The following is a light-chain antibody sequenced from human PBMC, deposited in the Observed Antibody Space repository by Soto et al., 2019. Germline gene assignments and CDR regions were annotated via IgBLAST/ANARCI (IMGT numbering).Light chain of an antibody. V-gene: IGKV3-20*01. CDR2: GAS. Sequence: EIVLTQSPDTLSLSPGERATLSCRASQTVTRSSLAWYQQKPGRAPTLLIHGASTRAAGIPDRFSASGSGPHFTLTITRLEPEDFAVYFCQQFGTSPYTFGQGTKVEIK. J-gene: IGKJ2*01. CDR3: QQFGTSPYT. CDR1: QTVTRSS.